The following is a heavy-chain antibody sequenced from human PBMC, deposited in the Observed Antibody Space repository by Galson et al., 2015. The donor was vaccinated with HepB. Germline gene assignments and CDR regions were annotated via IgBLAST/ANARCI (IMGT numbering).Heavy chain of an antibody. CDR1: GGSISSSNW. J-gene: IGHJ4*02. Sequence: SETLSLTCAVSGGSISSSNWWSWVRQPPGKGLEWIGEIYHSGSTNYNPSLKSRVTISVDKSKNQFSLKLSSVTAADTAVYYCAREIAVAAYYFDYWGQGTLVTVSS. CDR2: IYHSGST. D-gene: IGHD6-19*01. V-gene: IGHV4-4*02. CDR3: AREIAVAAYYFDY.